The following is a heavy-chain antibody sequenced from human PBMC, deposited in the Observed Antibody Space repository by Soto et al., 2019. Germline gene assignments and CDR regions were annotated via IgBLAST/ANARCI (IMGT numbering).Heavy chain of an antibody. CDR2: INPNSGGT. CDR3: ARVGGDYYDSSGYYLNRYYYYGMDV. D-gene: IGHD3-22*01. V-gene: IGHV1-2*02. J-gene: IGHJ6*02. CDR1: GYTFTGYY. Sequence: ASVKVSCKASGYTFTGYYMHWVRQAPGQGLEWMGWINPNSGGTNYAQKFQGRVTMTRDTSISTAYMELSRLRSDDTAVYYCARVGGDYYDSSGYYLNRYYYYGMDVWGQGTTVTVSS.